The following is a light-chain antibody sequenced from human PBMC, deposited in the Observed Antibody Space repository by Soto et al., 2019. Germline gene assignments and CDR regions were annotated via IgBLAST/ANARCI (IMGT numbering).Light chain of an antibody. CDR2: DAS. J-gene: IGKJ2*01. V-gene: IGKV3-11*01. CDR1: QSVSSY. Sequence: EIVLTQSPATLSLSPGERATLSCRASQSVSSYLAWYQQKPGQAPRLLNYDASNRATGIPARFSGSGSGTDFTLTISSLEPEYFAVYYCQQRSNWPPYTFGQGTKLEIK. CDR3: QQRSNWPPYT.